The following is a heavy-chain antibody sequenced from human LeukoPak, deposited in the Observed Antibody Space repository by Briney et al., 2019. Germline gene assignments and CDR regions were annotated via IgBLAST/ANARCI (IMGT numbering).Heavy chain of an antibody. CDR3: AIFAGAVPGNLLL. CDR1: EFTSSAFW. Sequence: PGGSLRLSCAASEFTSSAFWMTWVRRPPGKGLEWVANINKDGTEKEYVDSVKGRFSIFRDNAKNSVFLQMHSLRAEDTAVYYCAIFAGAVPGNLLLWGKGTTVIVSA. D-gene: IGHD2-8*02. V-gene: IGHV3-7*01. CDR2: INKDGTEK. J-gene: IGHJ6*04.